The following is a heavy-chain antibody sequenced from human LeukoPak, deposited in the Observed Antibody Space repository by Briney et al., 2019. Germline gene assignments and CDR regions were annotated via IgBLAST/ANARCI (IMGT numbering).Heavy chain of an antibody. CDR2: IKQDGSEK. D-gene: IGHD3-10*01. CDR3: ARDSAPITMVRGVTFFDY. V-gene: IGHV3-7*01. J-gene: IGHJ4*02. Sequence: GGSLRLSCAASGFTFSSYWMSWVRQAPGKGLEWVANIKQDGSEKYYVDSVKGRFTISRDNAKNSLYLQMNSLRAEDTAVYCCARDSAPITMVRGVTFFDYWGQGTLVTVSS. CDR1: GFTFSSYW.